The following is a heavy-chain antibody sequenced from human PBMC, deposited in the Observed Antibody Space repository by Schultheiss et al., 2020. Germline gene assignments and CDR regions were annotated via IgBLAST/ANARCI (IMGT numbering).Heavy chain of an antibody. Sequence: GGSLRLSCAASGFTFSSYAMSWVRQAPGKGLEWVSAISGSGGSTYYADSVKGRFTISRDNAKSSLYLQMNSLRAEDTAVYYCARLGPAFGYCSSTSCSPDYWGQGTLVTVSS. J-gene: IGHJ4*02. V-gene: IGHV3-23*01. CDR1: GFTFSSYA. D-gene: IGHD2-2*03. CDR2: ISGSGGST. CDR3: ARLGPAFGYCSSTSCSPDY.